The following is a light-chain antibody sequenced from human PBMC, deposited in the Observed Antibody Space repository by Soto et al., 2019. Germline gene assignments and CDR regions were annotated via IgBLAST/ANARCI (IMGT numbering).Light chain of an antibody. CDR3: QHYTNWPLT. CDR2: DAS. J-gene: IGKJ4*01. CDR1: HSVDSR. Sequence: EIVMTQSPATLSMSPGDRATLSCRASHSVDSRLAWYQQKPGQSPRLLIHDASTRATGLPARFSGSGSGTEFTLTISSLQYEDFAVYYCQHYTNWPLTFGGGTKV. V-gene: IGKV3-15*01.